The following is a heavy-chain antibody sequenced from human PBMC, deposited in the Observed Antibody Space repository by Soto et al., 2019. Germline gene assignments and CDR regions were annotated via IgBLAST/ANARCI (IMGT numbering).Heavy chain of an antibody. J-gene: IGHJ6*02. Sequence: GGSLRLSCAASGFTFSSYGMYWVRQAPGKGLEWVAVISYDGSNKYYADSVEGRFTISRDSSKNTLYLQMNSLRPEDTALYYCAKDDTAMLVYYYFYGMDVWGQGTTVTVSS. CDR2: ISYDGSNK. CDR3: AKDDTAMLVYYYFYGMDV. D-gene: IGHD5-18*01. V-gene: IGHV3-30*18. CDR1: GFTFSSYG.